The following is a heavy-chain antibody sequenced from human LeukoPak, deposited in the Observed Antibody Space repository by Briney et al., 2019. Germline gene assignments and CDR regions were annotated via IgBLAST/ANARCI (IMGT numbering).Heavy chain of an antibody. Sequence: SEALSLTCTVSGGSISSSDYYWGWIRQPPGKGLEWIASIYHSGSTYYNPSLKSRVTISVDTSKNHFSLMLSSVSAADTAVYHCARHVPHENGNKRGFEHWGQGTLVTVSS. CDR1: GGSISSSDYY. CDR3: ARHVPHENGNKRGFEH. V-gene: IGHV4-39*01. CDR2: IYHSGST. J-gene: IGHJ4*02. D-gene: IGHD2/OR15-2a*01.